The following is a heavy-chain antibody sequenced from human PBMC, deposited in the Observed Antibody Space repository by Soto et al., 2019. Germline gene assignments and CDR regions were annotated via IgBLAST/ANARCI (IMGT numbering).Heavy chain of an antibody. CDR1: GFTFSSYA. Sequence: EVQLLESGGGLVQPGGSLRLSCAASGFTFSSYAMSWVRQAPGKGLEWVSAISGSGGSTYYADSVKGRFTISRDNSQNTLYLQMNSLSAEDTAVYYCATDRPAARVSAYCVFDYWGQGTLVTVSS. CDR2: ISGSGGST. CDR3: ATDRPAARVSAYCVFDY. V-gene: IGHV3-23*01. J-gene: IGHJ4*02. D-gene: IGHD1-26*01.